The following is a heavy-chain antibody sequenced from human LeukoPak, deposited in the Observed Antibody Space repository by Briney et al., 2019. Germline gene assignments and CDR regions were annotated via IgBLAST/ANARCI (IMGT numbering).Heavy chain of an antibody. D-gene: IGHD5-24*01. V-gene: IGHV4-38-2*01. CDR2: IYHSGST. CDR1: GYSISSGYY. CDR3: ARSRDGYNFGY. Sequence: SETLSLTXAVSGYSISSGYYWGWIRQPPGKGLEWIGSIYHSGSTYYNPSLKSRVTISVDTSKNQLSLKLSSVTAADTAVYYCARSRDGYNFGYWGQGTLVTVSS. J-gene: IGHJ4*02.